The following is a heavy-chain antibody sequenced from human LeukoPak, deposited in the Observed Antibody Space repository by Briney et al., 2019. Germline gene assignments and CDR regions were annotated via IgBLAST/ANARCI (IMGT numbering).Heavy chain of an antibody. Sequence: GGSLRLSCAASGFTLSLYWLHWVRQAPGKGLVWVSRISSDGSSTTYADSVKGRFTISRDNAKNTPYLQMSNLRDEDTAVYYCARDRRYFDWVYYYYGMDVWGQGTTVTVSS. J-gene: IGHJ6*02. V-gene: IGHV3-74*01. D-gene: IGHD3-9*01. CDR1: GFTLSLYW. CDR2: ISSDGSST. CDR3: ARDRRYFDWVYYYYGMDV.